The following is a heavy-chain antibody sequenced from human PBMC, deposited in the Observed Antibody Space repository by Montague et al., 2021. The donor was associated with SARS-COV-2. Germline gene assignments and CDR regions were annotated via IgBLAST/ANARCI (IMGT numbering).Heavy chain of an antibody. Sequence: SETLSLTCTVSGASVGSSDWGWIRQSPGKGLEWIGYFYSVGSTDYNPSLKSRATISRDTSKNQFSLKVRSVTAADTAVYYCVRETMTADAFDIWGQGTMVTVSS. V-gene: IGHV4-59*02. CDR3: VRETMTADAFDI. J-gene: IGHJ3*02. D-gene: IGHD1-14*01. CDR1: GASVGSSD. CDR2: FYSVGST.